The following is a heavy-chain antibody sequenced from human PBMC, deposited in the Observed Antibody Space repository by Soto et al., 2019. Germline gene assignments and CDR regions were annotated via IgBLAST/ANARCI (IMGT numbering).Heavy chain of an antibody. CDR1: GGSTSNSNYH. CDR2: IYYSGTR. V-gene: IGHV4-39*01. D-gene: IGHD3-3*01. CDR3: ARHPSFITIFGGFDY. J-gene: IGHJ4*02. Sequence: QLQLQESGPGLVKTSETLSLTCSVSGGSTSNSNYHWGWIRQPPGKGVEWIGSIYYSGTRYYNPSLNSRVTISVDTSKHQFSLKLSSVTAADTAVYYCARHPSFITIFGGFDYWGQGILVTVSS.